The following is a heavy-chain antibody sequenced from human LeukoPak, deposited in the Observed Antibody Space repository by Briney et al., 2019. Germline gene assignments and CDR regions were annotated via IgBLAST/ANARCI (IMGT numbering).Heavy chain of an antibody. V-gene: IGHV4-59*08. CDR2: FYYSGST. CDR1: SGSISSSY. Sequence: SETLSLTCNVSSGSISSSYWSWIRQPPGKGLEWIGNFYYSGSTSYNPSLKSRVTISVDKSKRQVSLRLNSVTAADTAVYYCAKLLTVVSPPSDYSDMEVWGKGVTVTVSS. CDR3: AKLLTVVSPPSDYSDMEV. D-gene: IGHD4-23*01. J-gene: IGHJ6*03.